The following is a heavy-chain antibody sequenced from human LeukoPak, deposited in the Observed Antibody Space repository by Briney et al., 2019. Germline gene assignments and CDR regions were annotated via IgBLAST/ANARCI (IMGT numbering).Heavy chain of an antibody. V-gene: IGHV4-61*08. CDR3: ASRMVRGVIDAFDI. CDR2: IYYSGST. CDR1: GGSISSGGYY. D-gene: IGHD3-10*01. Sequence: SQTLSLTCTVSGGSISSGGYYWSWIRQPPGKGLERIGYIYYSGSTNYNPSLKSRVTISVDTSKNQFSLKLSSVTAADTAVYYCASRMVRGVIDAFDIWGQGTMVTVSS. J-gene: IGHJ3*02.